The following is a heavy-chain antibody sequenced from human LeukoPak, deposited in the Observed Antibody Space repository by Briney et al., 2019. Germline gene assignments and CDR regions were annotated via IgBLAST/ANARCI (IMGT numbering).Heavy chain of an antibody. J-gene: IGHJ4*02. CDR3: ASHVKTATINVGYFDY. Sequence: SETLSLTCAVYGGSFSGYYWSWIRQPPGKGLEWIGEINHSGSTNYNPSLKSRVTISVDTSKNQFSLKLSSVTAADTAVYYCASHVKTATINVGYFDYWGQGTLVTVSS. CDR2: INHSGST. V-gene: IGHV4-34*01. CDR1: GGSFSGYY. D-gene: IGHD5-24*01.